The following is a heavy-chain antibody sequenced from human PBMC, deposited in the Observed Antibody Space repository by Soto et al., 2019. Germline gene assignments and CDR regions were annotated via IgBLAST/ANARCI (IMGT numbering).Heavy chain of an antibody. D-gene: IGHD4-4*01. CDR2: INHSGST. CDR3: ARRARVMTTVTYYYYYYGMDV. Sequence: SETLSLTCAVYGGSFRSYYWRWIRQPPGKGLEWIGEINHSGSTNYNPSLKSRVTISVDTSKNQFSLKLSSVTAADTAVYYCARRARVMTTVTYYYYYYGMDVWGQGTTVT. J-gene: IGHJ6*02. CDR1: GGSFRSYY. V-gene: IGHV4-34*01.